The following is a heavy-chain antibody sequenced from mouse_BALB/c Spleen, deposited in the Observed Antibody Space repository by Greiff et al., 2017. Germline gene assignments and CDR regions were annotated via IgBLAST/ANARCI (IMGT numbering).Heavy chain of an antibody. CDR2: ISTYYGDA. CDR3: ARFPYYYGSSYDYAMDY. Sequence: QVQLKESGAELVRPGVSVKISCKGSGYTFTDYAMHWVKQSHAKSLEWIGVISTYYGDASYNQKFKGKATMTVDKSSSTAYMELARLTSEDSAIYYCARFPYYYGSSYDYAMDYWGQGTSVTVSS. D-gene: IGHD1-1*01. CDR1: GYTFTDYA. V-gene: IGHV1S137*01. J-gene: IGHJ4*01.